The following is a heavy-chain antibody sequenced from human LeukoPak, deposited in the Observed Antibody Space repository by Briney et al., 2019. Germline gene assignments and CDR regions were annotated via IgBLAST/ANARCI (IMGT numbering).Heavy chain of an antibody. Sequence: PGGSLRLSCAASGFTFSSYAMSWVRQAPGKGLEWVSAISGSGGSTYYADSVKGRFPVSRHNSKNTLYLHMNRLTFEDTAVYYCLGNWCWGQGTLVTVSS. CDR2: ISGSGGST. J-gene: IGHJ4*02. V-gene: IGHV3-23*01. CDR3: LGNWC. CDR1: GFTFSSYA. D-gene: IGHD1-20*01.